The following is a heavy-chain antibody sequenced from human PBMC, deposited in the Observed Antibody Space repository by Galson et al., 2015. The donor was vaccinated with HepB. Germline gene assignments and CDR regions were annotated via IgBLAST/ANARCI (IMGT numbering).Heavy chain of an antibody. CDR2: IYYSGST. J-gene: IGHJ4*02. V-gene: IGHV4-39*01. D-gene: IGHD2-2*02. Sequence: WSWIRQPPGKGLEWIGSIYYSGSTYYNPSLKSRVTISVDTSKNQFSLKLSSVTAADTAVYYCAILGYCSSTSCYTQDYWGQGTLVTVSS. CDR3: AILGYCSSTSCYTQDY.